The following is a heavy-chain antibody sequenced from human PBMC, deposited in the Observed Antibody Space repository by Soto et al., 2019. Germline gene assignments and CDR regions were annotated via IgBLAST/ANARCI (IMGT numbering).Heavy chain of an antibody. CDR3: ARWSYLDY. CDR1: GFSFGSYA. J-gene: IGHJ4*02. V-gene: IGHV3-23*01. Sequence: DVQLWESGGGLVQPGGFLRLSCAASGFSFGSYALSWVRQAPGKGLEWVSTISGSDGKTFYADSVKGWFSISRDTSQSTLYLQMNSLRADDTAMYYCARWSYLDYWGQGTRVTVSS. CDR2: ISGSDGKT. D-gene: IGHD3-3*01.